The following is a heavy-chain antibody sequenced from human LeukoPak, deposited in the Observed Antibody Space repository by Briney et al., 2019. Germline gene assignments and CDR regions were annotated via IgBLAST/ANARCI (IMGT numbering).Heavy chain of an antibody. V-gene: IGHV1-18*01. CDR3: ARGRRPYYYDSSGYYEY. CDR1: GYTFTSYG. CDR2: IGAYNGNT. D-gene: IGHD3-22*01. J-gene: IGHJ4*02. Sequence: ASVKVSCKASGYTFTSYGISWVRQAPGQGLEWMGWIGAYNGNTNYAQKLQGRVTMTTDTSTSTAYMELRSLRSDDTAVYYCARGRRPYYYDSSGYYEYWGQGTLVTVSS.